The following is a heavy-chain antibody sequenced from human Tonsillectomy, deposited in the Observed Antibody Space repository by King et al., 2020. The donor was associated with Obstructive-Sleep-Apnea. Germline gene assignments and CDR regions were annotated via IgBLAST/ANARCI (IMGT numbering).Heavy chain of an antibody. J-gene: IGHJ3*02. CDR3: ARGYCSSTSCYEGGGFDI. D-gene: IGHD2-2*01. Sequence: QVQLQESGPGLVKPSQTLSLTCTVSGGSISSGDYYWSWIRQPPGTGLEWIGYIYNSGSTYYNPSLKSRIRTSVATPKHQFSLRLSSVTAADTAGYYCARGYCSSTSCYEGGGFDIWGQGTMVTVSS. CDR1: GGSISSGDYY. V-gene: IGHV4-30-4*01. CDR2: IYNSGST.